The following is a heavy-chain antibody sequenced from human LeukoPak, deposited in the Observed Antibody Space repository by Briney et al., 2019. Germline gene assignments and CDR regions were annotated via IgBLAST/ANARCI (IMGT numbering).Heavy chain of an antibody. CDR1: GVTLSSYG. D-gene: IGHD6-13*01. CDR2: ISYDGSNK. J-gene: IGHJ4*02. Sequence: PGRSLRLSCAASGVTLSSYGMHWVRQAPGKGLEWVAVISYDGSNKYYADSVKGRFTISRDNSKNTLYLQMNSLRAEDTAVYYCAKGTSSATSLDYWGQGTLVTVSS. V-gene: IGHV3-30*18. CDR3: AKGTSSATSLDY.